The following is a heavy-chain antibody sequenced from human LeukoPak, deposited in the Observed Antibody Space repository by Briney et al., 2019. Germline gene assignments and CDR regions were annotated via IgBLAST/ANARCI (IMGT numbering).Heavy chain of an antibody. Sequence: PSETLSLTCPVSGASISSYYWSWIRQPPGKGLEWIVYIYYSGSTNYNPSLKSRVTISVDTSKNQFSLKLSSVTAADTAVYYCARAENGLSYWGQGTLVTVSS. CDR1: GASISSYY. D-gene: IGHD3-16*01. CDR3: ARAENGLSY. V-gene: IGHV4-59*01. J-gene: IGHJ4*02. CDR2: IYYSGST.